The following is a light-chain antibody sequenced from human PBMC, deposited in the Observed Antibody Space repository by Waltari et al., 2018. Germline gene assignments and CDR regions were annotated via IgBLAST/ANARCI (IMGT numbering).Light chain of an antibody. Sequence: QTVVTQEPSFSVSPGGTVTLTCGLSSGPVSSDHYPRWYQQTPGQTPRTLIYTTNTRSSGVPDRFSGSILGNKAALTITGAQAEDESDYYCVLYMGFGISVFGGGTKLTVL. J-gene: IGLJ3*02. V-gene: IGLV8-61*01. CDR3: VLYMGFGISV. CDR1: SGPVSSDHY. CDR2: TTN.